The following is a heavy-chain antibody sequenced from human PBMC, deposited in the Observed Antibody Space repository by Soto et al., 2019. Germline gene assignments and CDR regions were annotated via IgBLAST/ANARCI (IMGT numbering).Heavy chain of an antibody. Sequence: SETLSLTCTVSGGSISSYYWSWIRQPPGKGLEWIGDIYYSGSTNYNPSLKSRVTISVDTSKNQFSLKLSSVTAADTAVYYCARVGYYDSSGYYFDYWGQGTLVTVSS. CDR1: GGSISSYY. J-gene: IGHJ4*02. D-gene: IGHD3-22*01. V-gene: IGHV4-59*01. CDR3: ARVGYYDSSGYYFDY. CDR2: IYYSGST.